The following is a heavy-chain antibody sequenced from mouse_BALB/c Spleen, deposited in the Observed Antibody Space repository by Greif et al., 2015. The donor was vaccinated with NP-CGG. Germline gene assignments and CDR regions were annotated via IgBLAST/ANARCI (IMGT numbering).Heavy chain of an antibody. CDR2: IHPNSGNI. D-gene: IGHD2-4*01. CDR3: AKSGDYDISFDY. V-gene: IGHV1S130*01. CDR1: GYTFTSSW. J-gene: IGHJ2*01. Sequence: QVQLQQSGSVLVRPGASVKLSCKASGYTFTSSWMHWAKQRPGQGLEWIGEIHPNSGNINYNEKFKGKATLTVDTSSSSASVYLSSLTSENSALYNRAKSGDYDISFDYWGQDTTLSVAS.